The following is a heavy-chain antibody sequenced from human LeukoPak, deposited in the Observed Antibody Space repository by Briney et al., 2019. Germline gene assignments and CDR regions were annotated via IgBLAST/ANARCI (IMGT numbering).Heavy chain of an antibody. J-gene: IGHJ4*02. Sequence: ASVKVSCKASGYTFTSYDINWVRQATGQGLEWMGWMNPNSGNTGYAQKFQGRVTMTRNTSISTAYMELSSLRSEDTAVYYCASSYGSGIYEDYWGQGTLVTVSS. CDR2: MNPNSGNT. V-gene: IGHV1-8*01. D-gene: IGHD3-10*01. CDR3: ASSYGSGIYEDY. CDR1: GYTFTSYD.